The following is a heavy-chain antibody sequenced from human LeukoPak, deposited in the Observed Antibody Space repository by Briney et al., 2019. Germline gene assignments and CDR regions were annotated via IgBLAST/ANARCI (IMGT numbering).Heavy chain of an antibody. CDR1: GFTFDDYA. D-gene: IGHD6-6*01. V-gene: IGHV3-9*01. CDR3: AKEITYSSSSGFD. J-gene: IGHJ4*02. Sequence: GGSLRLSCAASGFTFDDYAMHWVRQAPGKGLEWVSGISWNSGSIGYADSVKGRFTISRDNAKNSLYLQMNSLRAEDTALYYCAKEITYSSSSGFDWGQGTLVTVSS. CDR2: ISWNSGSI.